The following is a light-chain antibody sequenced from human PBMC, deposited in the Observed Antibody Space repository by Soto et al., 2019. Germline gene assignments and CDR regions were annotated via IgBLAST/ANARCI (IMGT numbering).Light chain of an antibody. J-gene: IGKJ1*01. V-gene: IGKV1-5*03. CDR3: QQHNSYPRT. CDR2: TAS. Sequence: DIQMTQSPSTLSASVGDRVTITCRASQSISTWLAWYQQKPGKAPKLLIYTASNLERGVQSRFSGSGSGTEFPLTISSLQPDDFATYYCQQHNSYPRTFGQGTKVEMK. CDR1: QSISTW.